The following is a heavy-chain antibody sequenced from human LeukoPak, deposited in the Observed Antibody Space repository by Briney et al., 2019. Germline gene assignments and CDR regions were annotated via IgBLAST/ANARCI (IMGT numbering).Heavy chain of an antibody. Sequence: GGSLRLSCAASGFTVSSNYMSWVRQAPGKGLEWVSVIYSGGSTYYADSVKGRFTISRDNSKNTLYLQMNSLRAKDTAVYYCARVVVVVNWYFDLWGRGTLVTVSS. CDR3: ARVVVVVNWYFDL. V-gene: IGHV3-53*01. D-gene: IGHD2-15*01. CDR1: GFTVSSNY. J-gene: IGHJ2*01. CDR2: IYSGGST.